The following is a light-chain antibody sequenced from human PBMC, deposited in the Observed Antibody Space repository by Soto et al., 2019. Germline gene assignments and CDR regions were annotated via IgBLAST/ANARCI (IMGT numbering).Light chain of an antibody. Sequence: IQITRSPSSLSASVGDRVATTCRASQGIRNDLDWFQQKPGKAPKLLIYDASSLESGVPSRFSGSGSGTEFTLTISSLQPDDFATYYCQQYNSYSRTFGQGTKVDIK. CDR2: DAS. CDR3: QQYNSYSRT. J-gene: IGKJ1*01. CDR1: QGIRND. V-gene: IGKV1-13*02.